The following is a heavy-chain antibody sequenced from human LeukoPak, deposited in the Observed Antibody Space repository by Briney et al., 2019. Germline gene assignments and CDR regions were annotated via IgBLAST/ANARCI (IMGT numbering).Heavy chain of an antibody. CDR2: IHYTGGT. D-gene: IGHD3-22*01. J-gene: IGHJ4*02. Sequence: SGTLSLTCTVSGGSIRSHYWSWIRQPPGKGLEWIGYIHYTGGTNSNPSLKSRVTISVDTSKNQVSLKLGSVTVADTAMYFCARDSYLDTSGSFADYFDSWGQGTLVTVSS. CDR3: ARDSYLDTSGSFADYFDS. V-gene: IGHV4-59*11. CDR1: GGSIRSHY.